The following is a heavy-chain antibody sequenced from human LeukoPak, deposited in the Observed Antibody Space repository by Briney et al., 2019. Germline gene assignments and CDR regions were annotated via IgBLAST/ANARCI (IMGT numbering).Heavy chain of an antibody. CDR1: GFTFSTFT. Sequence: GGSLRLSCAASGFTFSTFTMNWVRHAPGKGLEWISYIDDSSSTIYHADSVKGRFTISRDNSKNTLYLQMNSLRAEDTAVYYCAKEVDYYDSSGYTIYYYYYGMDVWGQGTTVTVSS. J-gene: IGHJ6*02. D-gene: IGHD3-22*01. V-gene: IGHV3-48*01. CDR2: IDDSSSTI. CDR3: AKEVDYYDSSGYTIYYYYYGMDV.